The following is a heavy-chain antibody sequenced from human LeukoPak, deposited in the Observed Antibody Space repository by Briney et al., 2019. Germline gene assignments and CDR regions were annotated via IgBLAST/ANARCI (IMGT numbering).Heavy chain of an antibody. Sequence: PGGSLRLSCAASGFTFSTYALHWVRQAPGKGLEWVAVISYNGNNKYYADSVKGRFTISRDNSKNMLYLRMNSLRAEDTAVYHCVQAGIYYYYYGLDVWGKGTTVTVSS. CDR1: GFTFSTYA. CDR2: ISYNGNNK. J-gene: IGHJ6*04. CDR3: VQAGIYYYYYGLDV. D-gene: IGHD6-13*01. V-gene: IGHV3-30*04.